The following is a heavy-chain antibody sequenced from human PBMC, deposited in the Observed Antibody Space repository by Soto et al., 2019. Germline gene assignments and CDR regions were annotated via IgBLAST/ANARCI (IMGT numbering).Heavy chain of an antibody. V-gene: IGHV3-53*01. CDR2: IYSGGYT. D-gene: IGHD3-10*01. CDR1: GFTVSNNY. J-gene: IGHJ4*02. CDR3: ATGPGGGGY. Sequence: EVQLVESGGGLIQPGGSLRLSCAVSGFTVSNNYMSWVRQAPGKGLEGVSVIYSGGYTAYGDSVKGRFTISRDNSKNTLYLKMKSLGPAARPVFSWATGPGGGGYWGQGTLVTVSS.